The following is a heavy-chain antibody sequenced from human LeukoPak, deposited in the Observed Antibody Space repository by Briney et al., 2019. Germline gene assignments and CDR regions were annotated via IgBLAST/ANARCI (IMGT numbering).Heavy chain of an antibody. V-gene: IGHV7-4-1*02. J-gene: IGHJ4*02. D-gene: IGHD3-22*01. CDR1: GYIFTNYA. CDR2: INTNTGKP. CDR3: AREEYYDTSASINFDY. Sequence: GASVKVSCKASGYIFTNYAINWVRQAPGQGLEWMGWINTNTGKPTYAQGFTGRFVFSLDTSVSTAYLQISGLKAQDTAFYYCAREEYYDTSASINFDYWGQGTLVTVSS.